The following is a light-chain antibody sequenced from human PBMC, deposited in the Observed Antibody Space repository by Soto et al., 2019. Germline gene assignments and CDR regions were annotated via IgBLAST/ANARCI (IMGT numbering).Light chain of an antibody. CDR1: QSINNW. CDR2: KAS. CDR3: QQYDSYPFT. J-gene: IGKJ4*01. Sequence: DIQMTQSPSTLSASVGDRVTITCRASQSINNWLAWYQQKPGKAPKLLISKASNLKSGVPSRFSGTVSGTEFTLTISSLQPDDFASYYCQQYDSYPFTFGGGTKVEI. V-gene: IGKV1-5*03.